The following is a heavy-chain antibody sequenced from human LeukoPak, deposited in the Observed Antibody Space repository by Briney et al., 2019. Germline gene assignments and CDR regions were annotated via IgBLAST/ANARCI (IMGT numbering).Heavy chain of an antibody. CDR1: GFTFRSYA. CDR2: ISGSGGDT. V-gene: IGHV3-23*01. CDR3: AKTTAGYSSGRYPGWPVDY. Sequence: GGSLRLSCAASGFTFRSYAIYWVRQAPGEGLGWGSGISGSGGDTYFADSVKGRFTISRDNSKNTVFLQMDSLRAEDTAVYYCAKTTAGYSSGRYPGWPVDYWGQGTLVTVSS. D-gene: IGHD6-19*01. J-gene: IGHJ4*02.